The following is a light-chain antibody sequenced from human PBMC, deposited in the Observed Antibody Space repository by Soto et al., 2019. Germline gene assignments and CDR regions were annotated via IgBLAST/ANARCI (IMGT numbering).Light chain of an antibody. J-gene: IGKJ5*01. CDR1: QGISSY. CDR2: AAS. CDR3: KQLNSYPLT. Sequence: IPLTQSPSSLSASVGDRVTITCRASQGISSYLAWYQQKPGKAPKLLIYAASTLQSGVPSRLSGSGSGTDFTLTISSLQPEDFATYYCKQLNSYPLTFGQETRLEIK. V-gene: IGKV1-9*01.